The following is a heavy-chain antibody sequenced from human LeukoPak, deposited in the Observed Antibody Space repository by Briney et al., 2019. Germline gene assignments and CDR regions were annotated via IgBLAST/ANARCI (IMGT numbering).Heavy chain of an antibody. CDR3: ARHRTTVVTPLDY. CDR2: IYTSGST. CDR1: GGSISSYY. Sequence: SETLSLTCTVSGGSISSYYWSWIRQPVGKGLEWIGRIYTSGSTNYNPSLKSRVTMSVDTSKNQFSLKLSSVTAADTAVYYCARHRTTVVTPLDYWGQGTLVTVSS. D-gene: IGHD4-23*01. V-gene: IGHV4-4*07. J-gene: IGHJ4*02.